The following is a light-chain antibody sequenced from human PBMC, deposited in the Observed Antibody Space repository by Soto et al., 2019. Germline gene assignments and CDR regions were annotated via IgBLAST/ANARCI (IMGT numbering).Light chain of an antibody. CDR2: GAS. V-gene: IGKV3-15*01. CDR1: QSVSSN. Sequence: EIVMTQSPATLSVFPGERATLSCRASQSVSSNLAWYQQKPGQAPRLLIYGASTRATGIPARFSGSGFGTEFTLTISSLQSEDFAVYYCQQYNNWPHTFGQGTKLEIK. CDR3: QQYNNWPHT. J-gene: IGKJ2*01.